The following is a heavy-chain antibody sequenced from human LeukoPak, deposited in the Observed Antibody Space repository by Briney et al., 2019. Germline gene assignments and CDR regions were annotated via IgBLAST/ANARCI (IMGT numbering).Heavy chain of an antibody. Sequence: PSETLSLTCTVSGGSINSYYWSWIRQPPGKGLEWIGYIYYSGSTKYNPSLKSRVTISVDTSKNQFSLKLSSVTAADTAVYYCARQGGPYYYDSSGYYYFDYWGQGTLATVSS. V-gene: IGHV4-59*08. J-gene: IGHJ4*02. CDR2: IYYSGST. D-gene: IGHD3-22*01. CDR1: GGSINSYY. CDR3: ARQGGPYYYDSSGYYYFDY.